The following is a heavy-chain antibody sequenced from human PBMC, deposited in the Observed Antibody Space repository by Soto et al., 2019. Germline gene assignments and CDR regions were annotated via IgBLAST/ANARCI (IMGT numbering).Heavy chain of an antibody. CDR3: ARGMTTVTTFDY. J-gene: IGHJ4*02. D-gene: IGHD4-17*01. V-gene: IGHV4-30-2*01. CDR1: GGSISSGGYS. Sequence: QLQLQESGSGLVKPSQTLSLTCAVSGGSISSGGYSWSWIRQPPGKGLEWIGYIYNSGSTYYNPSLKRRVTISVDRSKKQLSLKLSSVTAADTAVYYWARGMTTVTTFDYWGQGTLGTVSS. CDR2: IYNSGST.